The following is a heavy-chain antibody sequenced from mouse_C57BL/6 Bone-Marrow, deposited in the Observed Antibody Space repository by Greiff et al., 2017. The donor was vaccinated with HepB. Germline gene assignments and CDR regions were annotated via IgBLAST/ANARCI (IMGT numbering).Heavy chain of an antibody. CDR3: ARGRGKRGAMDY. Sequence: VQLQQSGPELVKPGASVKMSCKASGYTFTDYNMHWVKQSHGKSLEWIGDINPNNGGTSYNQKFKGKATLTVDKSSSTAYMELRSLTSEDSAVYYCARGRGKRGAMDYWGQGTSVTVSS. V-gene: IGHV1-26*01. J-gene: IGHJ4*01. CDR1: GYTFTDYN. CDR2: INPNNGGT.